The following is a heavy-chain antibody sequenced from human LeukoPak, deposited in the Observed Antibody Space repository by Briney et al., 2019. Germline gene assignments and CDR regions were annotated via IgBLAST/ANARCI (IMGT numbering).Heavy chain of an antibody. CDR2: IYSGGST. CDR1: GFTVSSNY. CDR3: ARDRISSKTYFGMDV. J-gene: IGHJ6*02. D-gene: IGHD6-13*01. Sequence: GGSLRLSCAASGFTVSSNYMSWVRQAPGKGLEWVSVIYSGGSTYYADSVKGRFTISRDNSKNTLYLQMNSLRAEDTAVYYCARDRISSKTYFGMDVWGQGTTVTVSS. V-gene: IGHV3-53*01.